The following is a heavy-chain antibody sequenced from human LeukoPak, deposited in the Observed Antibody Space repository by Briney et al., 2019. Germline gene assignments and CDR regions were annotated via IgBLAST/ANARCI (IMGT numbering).Heavy chain of an antibody. CDR3: AKIRFYYDSSFDYWYFDL. V-gene: IGHV3-23*01. CDR2: IPARSGGT. D-gene: IGHD3-22*01. CDR1: RLTFSTYA. J-gene: IGHJ2*01. Sequence: TGGSMTLSCAVSRLTFSTYAMSWDRQPPGRGLEWVSGIPARSGGTNNAGSLKGRFTISRDNSKNTLYRKINSLRAEDTAIYYCAKIRFYYDSSFDYWYFDLWGRGTPVTVSS.